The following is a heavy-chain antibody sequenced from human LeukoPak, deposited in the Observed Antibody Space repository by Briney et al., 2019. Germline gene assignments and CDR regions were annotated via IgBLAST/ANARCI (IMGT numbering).Heavy chain of an antibody. CDR1: GYSISSGYY. CDR3: ARALSYYYGSGSYYHDY. D-gene: IGHD3-10*01. Sequence: PSETLSLTCADSGYSISSGYYWGWIRQPPGKGLEWIGSIYHSGSTYYNPSLKSRVTISVDTSKNQFSLKLSSVTAADTAVYYCARALSYYYGSGSYYHDYWGQGTLVTVSS. CDR2: IYHSGST. J-gene: IGHJ4*02. V-gene: IGHV4-38-2*01.